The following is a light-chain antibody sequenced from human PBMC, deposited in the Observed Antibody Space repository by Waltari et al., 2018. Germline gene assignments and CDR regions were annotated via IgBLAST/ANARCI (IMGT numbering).Light chain of an antibody. J-gene: IGKJ1*01. CDR2: GAS. Sequence: DTQMTQSPVNLSASVGDRVTITCRASQSVSHWLAWYQQKPGKAPKLLIYGASGLESGVPSRFSGSGYGTEFTLTINNLQPDDSATYYCLQCAASSWSFGQGTKVEIK. CDR3: LQCAASSWS. CDR1: QSVSHW. V-gene: IGKV1-5*03.